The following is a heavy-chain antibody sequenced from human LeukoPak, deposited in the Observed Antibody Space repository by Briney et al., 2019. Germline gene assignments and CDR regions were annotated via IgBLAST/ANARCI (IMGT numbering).Heavy chain of an antibody. Sequence: ASVKVSCKTSGFTFISYYMHWVRQAPGQGLEWMGIINPNTDSTSYARKFQGRFAITSDTSTSTVYMELTSLISEDTAVYYYARAYDSSGGGANWFDPWGQGTLVTVSS. V-gene: IGHV1-46*01. CDR3: ARAYDSSGGGANWFDP. J-gene: IGHJ5*02. D-gene: IGHD3-22*01. CDR1: GFTFISYY. CDR2: INPNTDST.